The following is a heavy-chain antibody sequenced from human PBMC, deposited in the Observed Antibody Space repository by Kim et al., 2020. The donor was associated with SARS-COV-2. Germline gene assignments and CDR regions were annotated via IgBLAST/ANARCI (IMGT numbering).Heavy chain of an antibody. D-gene: IGHD6-19*01. CDR1: GYTFTSYG. V-gene: IGHV1-18*01. J-gene: IGHJ6*02. CDR3: AREDNSSGWYWDYYYYYGMDV. Sequence: ASVKVSCKASGYTFTSYGISWVRQAPGQGLEWTGWISAYNGNTNYAQKLQGRVTMTTDTSTSTAYMELRSLRSDDTAVYYCAREDNSSGWYWDYYYYYGMDVWGQGTTVTVSS. CDR2: ISAYNGNT.